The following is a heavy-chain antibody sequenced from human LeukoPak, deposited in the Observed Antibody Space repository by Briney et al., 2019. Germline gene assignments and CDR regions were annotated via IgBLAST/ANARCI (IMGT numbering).Heavy chain of an antibody. D-gene: IGHD2-8*01. V-gene: IGHV3-23*01. CDR3: AKDPNGDYIGAFDG. CDR1: GLSIGNYA. J-gene: IGHJ3*01. Sequence: GGSLRLSCVGCGLSIGNYAMTWVRQPPGKGLEWVSSITVNGGTTKYADSVRGRFTVSRDNSRNTVFLQMDSLRAEDTADYYGAKDPNGDYIGAFDGWGQGTMVTVSS. CDR2: ITVNGGTT.